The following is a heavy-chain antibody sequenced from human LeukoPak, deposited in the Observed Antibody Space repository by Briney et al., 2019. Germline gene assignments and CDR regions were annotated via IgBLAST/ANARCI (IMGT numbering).Heavy chain of an antibody. J-gene: IGHJ3*02. D-gene: IGHD5-24*01. CDR1: GGSISSGGYY. CDR2: IYYSGSA. V-gene: IGHV4-39*01. Sequence: SETLSLTCTVSGGSISSGGYYWSWIRQHPGKGLEWIGYIYYSGSAYYNPSLKSRVTISVDTSKNQFSLKLSSVTAADTAVYYCARHERDGYNDAFDIWGQGTMVTVSS. CDR3: ARHERDGYNDAFDI.